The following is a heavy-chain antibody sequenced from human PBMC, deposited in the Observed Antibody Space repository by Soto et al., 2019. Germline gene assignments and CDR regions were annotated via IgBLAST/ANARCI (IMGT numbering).Heavy chain of an antibody. Sequence: EVQLLESGGGLIQPGGSLTLSCVASGFTFSSYPMSWVRQAPGKGLEWVSSISGSGGTTYHADSVKGRFTVSRDNSKNTLFLQMNSLRAEDTAVYYCAKEFVEWLLGGYFDYWGQGTLVTVSS. CDR2: ISGSGGTT. V-gene: IGHV3-23*01. D-gene: IGHD3-3*01. CDR3: AKEFVEWLLGGYFDY. J-gene: IGHJ4*02. CDR1: GFTFSSYP.